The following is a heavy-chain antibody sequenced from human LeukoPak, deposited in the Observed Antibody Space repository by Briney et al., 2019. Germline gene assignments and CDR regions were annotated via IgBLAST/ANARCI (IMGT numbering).Heavy chain of an antibody. D-gene: IGHD5/OR15-5a*01. CDR3: ARDPRGNSVYVFDY. CDR1: GYTFTDYY. V-gene: IGHV1-46*01. J-gene: IGHJ4*02. Sequence: GASVKVSFTSSGYTFTDYYMHWVRQAPGQGLDWMGFINPSGGSTRYAQNFQGRVTMTRDTSTSIIYMELSSLRSEDTAVYYCARDPRGNSVYVFDYWGQGTLVTVSS. CDR2: INPSGGST.